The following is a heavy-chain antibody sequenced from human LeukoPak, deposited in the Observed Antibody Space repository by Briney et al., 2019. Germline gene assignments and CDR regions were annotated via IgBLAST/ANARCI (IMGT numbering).Heavy chain of an antibody. CDR3: ARAVVTAISNWFDP. V-gene: IGHV3-30*04. J-gene: IGHJ5*02. Sequence: GGSLRLSCAASGFPFSSYAMHWVRQAPGKGLEWVAVISYDGSNKYYADSVKGRFTISRDNSKNTLYLQMNSLRAEDTAVYYCARAVVTAISNWFDPWGQGTLVTVSS. CDR1: GFPFSSYA. CDR2: ISYDGSNK. D-gene: IGHD2-21*02.